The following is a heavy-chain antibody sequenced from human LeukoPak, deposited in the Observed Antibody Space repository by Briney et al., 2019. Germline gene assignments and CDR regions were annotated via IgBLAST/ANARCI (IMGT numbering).Heavy chain of an antibody. CDR1: GFTFTNYG. V-gene: IGHV3-33*01. J-gene: IGHJ6*02. Sequence: GGPLRLSCAASGFTFTNYGMHWVRQAPGRGLEWVAVIWYDGSKKYYADSVKGRFTTSRDNSKNTLYLQMNSLRAEDTAVYYCARDYYDSSDMDVWGQGTTVTVSS. CDR2: IWYDGSKK. D-gene: IGHD3-22*01. CDR3: ARDYYDSSDMDV.